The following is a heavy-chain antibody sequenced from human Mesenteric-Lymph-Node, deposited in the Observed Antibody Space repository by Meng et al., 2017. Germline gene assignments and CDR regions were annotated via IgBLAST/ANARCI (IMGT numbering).Heavy chain of an antibody. V-gene: IGHV4-39*01. D-gene: IGHD6-19*01. CDR2: NYYSGST. CDR3: ARIAVAGTFDY. Sequence: QLQLQESGPGLVKPSETLPPTCTVSGGSISSSSYYWGWIRQPPGKGLEWIGSNYYSGSTYYNPSLKSRVTISVDTSKNQFSLKLSSVTAADTAVYYCARIAVAGTFDYWGQGTLVTVSS. J-gene: IGHJ4*02. CDR1: GGSISSSSYY.